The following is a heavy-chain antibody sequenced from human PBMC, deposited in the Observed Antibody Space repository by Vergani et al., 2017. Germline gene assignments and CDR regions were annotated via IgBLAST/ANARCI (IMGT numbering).Heavy chain of an antibody. J-gene: IGHJ4*02. D-gene: IGHD5-12*01. CDR3: VRYYRIYSGYNFVVGYY. V-gene: IGHV3-7*01. CDR1: GFTFSRSW. Sequence: EVQLVESGGGLVKPGGSLRFSCAASGFTFSRSWMSWVRQAPGQGLEWVANIKEDGSEKYYVEYVKGQFTISRDNAKTSMSLKMNSLRAEDTAVYYCVRYYRIYSGYNFVVGYYWDQGTLVTVSS. CDR2: IKEDGSEK.